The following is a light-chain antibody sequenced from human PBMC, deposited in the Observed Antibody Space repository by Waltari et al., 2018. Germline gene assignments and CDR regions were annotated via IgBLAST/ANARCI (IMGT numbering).Light chain of an antibody. Sequence: QSVLTQPPSVSGAPGQRVTISCTGSSSNIGTYYISWYQQLPGTTPKLLIFQDNKRPSGVSDRFSGSKSGTSASLTITGLQTEDEADYYCLSYDNRLSAGLFGGGTRLTVL. CDR3: LSYDNRLSAGL. V-gene: IGLV1-40*01. CDR1: SSNIGTYY. CDR2: QDN. J-gene: IGLJ2*01.